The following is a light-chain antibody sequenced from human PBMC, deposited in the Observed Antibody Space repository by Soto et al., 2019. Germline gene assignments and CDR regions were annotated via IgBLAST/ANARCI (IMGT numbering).Light chain of an antibody. V-gene: IGKV3-11*01. Sequence: EIVLTQSPATLSLSPGDRATLFCRASQSVGSYLGWYQQRPGQAPRLLIYDASNRVPGVPDRFSASGSGTDFTLTISSLEPEDFAVYYCQQRNGWPRTFGQGTKVDIK. CDR1: QSVGSY. J-gene: IGKJ1*01. CDR2: DAS. CDR3: QQRNGWPRT.